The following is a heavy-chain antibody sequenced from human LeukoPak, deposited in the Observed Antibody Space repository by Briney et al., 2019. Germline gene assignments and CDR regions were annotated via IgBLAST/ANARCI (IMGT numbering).Heavy chain of an antibody. V-gene: IGHV3-64*01. Sequence: PGGSLRLSCAASGFTFSSYAMHWVRQAPGKGLEYVSAISSNGGSTYYANSVKGRFTISRDNSKNTLYLQMGSLRAEDMAVYYCARVSDFWSGYYFPSDYWGRGTLVTVSS. CDR1: GFTFSSYA. CDR2: ISSNGGST. CDR3: ARVSDFWSGYYFPSDY. D-gene: IGHD3-3*01. J-gene: IGHJ4*02.